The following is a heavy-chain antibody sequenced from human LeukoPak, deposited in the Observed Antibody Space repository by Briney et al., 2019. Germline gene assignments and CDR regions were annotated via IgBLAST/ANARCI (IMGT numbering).Heavy chain of an antibody. CDR1: GYTFSNYG. CDR2: IIAYNGNI. J-gene: IGHJ2*01. Sequence: APVKVSCKASGYTFSNYGITWVRQAPGQGLEWMGWIIAYNGNINYAQKVQGRVTMTTDTSTSTAYMELRSLRSDDTAVYYCARVVVVAATRGTWYFDLWGRGTLVTVSS. CDR3: ARVVVVAATRGTWYFDL. V-gene: IGHV1-18*01. D-gene: IGHD2-15*01.